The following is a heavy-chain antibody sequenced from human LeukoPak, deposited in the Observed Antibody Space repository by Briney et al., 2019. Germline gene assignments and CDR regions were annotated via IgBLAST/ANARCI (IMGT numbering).Heavy chain of an antibody. D-gene: IGHD6-13*01. V-gene: IGHV1-18*01. Sequence: GASVKVSCKASGYTFTSYGISWVRQAPGQGLEWMGWISAYNGNTNYAQKLQGRVTMTTDTSTSTAYMELRSLGSDDTAVYYCARTSIAAAGIWYFDYWGQGTLVTVSS. J-gene: IGHJ4*02. CDR1: GYTFTSYG. CDR2: ISAYNGNT. CDR3: ARTSIAAAGIWYFDY.